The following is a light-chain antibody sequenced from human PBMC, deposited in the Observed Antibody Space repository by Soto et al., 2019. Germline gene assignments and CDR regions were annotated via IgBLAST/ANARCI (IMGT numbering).Light chain of an antibody. J-gene: IGLJ1*01. CDR3: SSYTNSRTLL. Sequence: QSALTQPASVSGSPGQSITISCTGTSDNYVSWYQRHPGKVPKLMIYGVTNRPSGVSDRFSGSKSGNTASLTISGLQTEDEADYYCSSYTNSRTLLFGAGTKLTVL. CDR2: GVT. V-gene: IGLV2-14*01. CDR1: SDNY.